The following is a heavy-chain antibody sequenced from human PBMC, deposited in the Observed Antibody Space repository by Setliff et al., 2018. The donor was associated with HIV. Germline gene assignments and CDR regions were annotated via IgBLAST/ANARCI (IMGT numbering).Heavy chain of an antibody. V-gene: IGHV3-21*03. CDR1: GFTFSSYS. D-gene: IGHD3-16*01. Sequence: GGSLRLSCAASGFTFSSYSMNWVRQAPGKGLEWFSSISSSSSYIYYADSIKGRFTISRDNSKNTLYLQMNSLRAEDTAVYYCATDRLTLGTLRLGEPYFDYWGQGALVTVSS. CDR3: ATDRLTLGTLRLGEPYFDY. CDR2: ISSSSSYI. J-gene: IGHJ4*02.